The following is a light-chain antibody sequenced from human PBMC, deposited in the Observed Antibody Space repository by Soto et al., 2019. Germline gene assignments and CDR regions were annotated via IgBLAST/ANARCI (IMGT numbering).Light chain of an antibody. CDR2: DVG. CDR3: SSYTSSSTYV. CDR1: NNDVGGYNS. V-gene: IGLV2-14*01. J-gene: IGLJ1*01. Sequence: QSVLTQASSGFGSPGQSITISFTGNNNDVGGYNSVSWYQQHPGKAPKLVIYDVGNRPSGVSDRFSGSKSGNTASLTISGLQAEDEAEYYCSSYTSSSTYVFGAGTKVTVL.